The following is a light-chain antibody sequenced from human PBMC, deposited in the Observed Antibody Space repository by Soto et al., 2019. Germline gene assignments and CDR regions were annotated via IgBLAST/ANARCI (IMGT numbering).Light chain of an antibody. CDR2: GNS. CDR3: QSYDSGLSGHVV. J-gene: IGLJ2*01. Sequence: QDVVTQPPSVSGAPGQRVTISCTGSSSNIGAGYDVHWYQQLPGTAPKLLIYGNSNRPSGVPDRFSGSKSGTSASLAITGLQAEDEADYYCQSYDSGLSGHVVFGGGTKVTVL. CDR1: SSNIGAGYD. V-gene: IGLV1-40*01.